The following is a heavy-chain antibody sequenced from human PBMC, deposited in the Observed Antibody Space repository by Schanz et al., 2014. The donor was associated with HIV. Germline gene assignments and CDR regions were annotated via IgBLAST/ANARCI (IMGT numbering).Heavy chain of an antibody. CDR2: IWYDGNKK. V-gene: IGHV3-33*08. J-gene: IGHJ4*02. CDR1: GFTFSSYG. CDR3: ARVRDTNDPYYFDY. D-gene: IGHD1-1*01. Sequence: QVQLVESGGGVVQPGRSLRLSCAASGFTFSSYGMHWVRQAPGKGLEWVAVIWYDGNKKYYADSVKGRFTTSRDNSKNTLFLQMNSLRAEDTAMYYCARVRDTNDPYYFDYWGQGTLVTVSS.